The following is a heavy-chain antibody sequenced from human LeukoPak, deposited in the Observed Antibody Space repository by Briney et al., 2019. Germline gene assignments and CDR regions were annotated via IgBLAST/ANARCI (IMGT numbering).Heavy chain of an antibody. D-gene: IGHD1-7*01. V-gene: IGHV1-3*01. CDR2: INAGNGNT. CDR1: GYTFTSYA. CDR3: ARDLESGTPDPHFDY. J-gene: IGHJ4*02. Sequence: AASVKASCKASGYTFTSYAMHWVRQAPGQRLEWMGWINAGNGNTKYSQKFQGRVTITRDTSASTAYMELSSLRSEDTAVYYCARDLESGTPDPHFDYWGQGTLVTVSS.